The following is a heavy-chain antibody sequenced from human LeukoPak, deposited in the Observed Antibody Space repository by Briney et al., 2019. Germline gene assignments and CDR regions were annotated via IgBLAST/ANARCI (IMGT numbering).Heavy chain of an antibody. V-gene: IGHV3-74*01. Sequence: PGGSLRLSCAASGFTFSSDWMHWVRQAPGRGLVWVSRINSDGSSISYADSVKGRSTISRDNAKNTLYLQMNSLRAEDTAVYYCARVFYISPYYDSSGYYAGRGQGTLVTVSS. CDR1: GFTFSSDW. D-gene: IGHD3-22*01. CDR3: ARVFYISPYYDSSGYYAG. J-gene: IGHJ4*02. CDR2: INSDGSSI.